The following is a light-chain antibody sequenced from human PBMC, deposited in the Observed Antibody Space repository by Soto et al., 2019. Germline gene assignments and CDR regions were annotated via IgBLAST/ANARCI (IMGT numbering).Light chain of an antibody. CDR2: DVS. V-gene: IGLV2-14*01. J-gene: IGLJ1*01. Sequence: QSVLTQPASVSGSPGQSITISCTGTSSDVGGYNYVSWYQQHPGKAPKLMIYDVSNRPSGVSNRFSGSKSGDTASLTISGLQAEDEADYYCSSNTSSSTAFVFGTGTKLTVL. CDR3: SSNTSSSTAFV. CDR1: SSDVGGYNY.